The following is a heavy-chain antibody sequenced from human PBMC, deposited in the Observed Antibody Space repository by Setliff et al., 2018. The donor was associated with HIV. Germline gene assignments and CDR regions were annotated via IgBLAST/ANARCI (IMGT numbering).Heavy chain of an antibody. Sequence: ASVKVSCKASGYTFTSYGISWVRQAPGQGLEWMGWISAYNGNTNYAQKLQGRVTMTTDTSTNTAYMELRSLRSDDTAVYYCARDHSGYSYWYWFDPWGQGTLVTVSS. D-gene: IGHD5-18*01. CDR2: ISAYNGNT. J-gene: IGHJ5*02. CDR3: ARDHSGYSYWYWFDP. V-gene: IGHV1-18*01. CDR1: GYTFTSYG.